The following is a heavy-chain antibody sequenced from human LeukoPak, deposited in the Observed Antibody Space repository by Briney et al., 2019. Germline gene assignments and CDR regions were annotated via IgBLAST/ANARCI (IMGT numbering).Heavy chain of an antibody. V-gene: IGHV1-69*13. J-gene: IGHJ3*02. Sequence: SVKVSFKASGGTFSSYSMSWVRQASGQGLDWMGWILPIFGTANYAQKFQGRVTITADESTSTAYMELSSLRSEHTAVYYCARGYSGGYSYGYKALDIWGQGTMVTVSS. D-gene: IGHD5-18*01. CDR3: ARGYSGGYSYGYKALDI. CDR1: GGTFSSYS. CDR2: ILPIFGTA.